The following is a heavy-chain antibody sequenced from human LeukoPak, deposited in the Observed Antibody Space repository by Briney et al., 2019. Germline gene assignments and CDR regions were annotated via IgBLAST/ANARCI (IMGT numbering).Heavy chain of an antibody. Sequence: ASVKVSCKASGYTFTSYYMHWVRQAPGQGLEWMGIINPSGGSTSYAQKFQGRVTMTRDMSTSTAYMELTSLTSDDTAMYYCARDNSVGETAWWFDPWGQGTLVTVSS. CDR3: ARDNSVGETAWWFDP. CDR2: INPSGGST. J-gene: IGHJ5*02. CDR1: GYTFTSYY. V-gene: IGHV1-46*01. D-gene: IGHD1-26*01.